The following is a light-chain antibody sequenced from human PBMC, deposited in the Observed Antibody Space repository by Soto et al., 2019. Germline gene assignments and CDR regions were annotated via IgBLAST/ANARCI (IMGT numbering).Light chain of an antibody. CDR2: DAS. CDR3: QHCDYLPI. Sequence: DIQMTQSPSSLSASVGDRVTITCQASQDITSYLNWYQHKPGKAPKLLIYDASILEAGVPPRFSVSGSATDFTLTIISLQPEDVATYYCQHCDYLPILGPGTTVDFK. V-gene: IGKV1-33*01. J-gene: IGKJ3*01. CDR1: QDITSY.